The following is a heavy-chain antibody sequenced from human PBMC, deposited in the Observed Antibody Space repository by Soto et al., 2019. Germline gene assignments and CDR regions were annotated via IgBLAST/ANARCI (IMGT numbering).Heavy chain of an antibody. Sequence: GGSLRLSCAASGFTFSSYGMHWVRQAPGKGLEWVAVIWYDGSNKYYADSVKGRFTISRDNSKNTLYLQMNSLRAEDTAVYYCARYPMGWAQYYFDYWGQGTLVTVSS. CDR2: IWYDGSNK. CDR3: ARYPMGWAQYYFDY. V-gene: IGHV3-33*01. J-gene: IGHJ4*02. D-gene: IGHD3-10*01. CDR1: GFTFSSYG.